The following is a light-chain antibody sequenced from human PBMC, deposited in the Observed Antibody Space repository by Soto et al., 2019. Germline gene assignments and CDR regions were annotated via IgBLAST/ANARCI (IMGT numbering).Light chain of an antibody. CDR2: QDS. CDR3: CSYRSTSTLV. V-gene: IGLV3-1*01. Sequence: SYELTQPPSVSVSPGQTASITCSGDKLGDKYACWYQQKPGQSPVLVIYQDSKRPSGIPERFSGSNSGNTATLTISGLQAEDEADYYCCSYRSTSTLVFGGGTKLTVL. CDR1: KLGDKY. J-gene: IGLJ2*01.